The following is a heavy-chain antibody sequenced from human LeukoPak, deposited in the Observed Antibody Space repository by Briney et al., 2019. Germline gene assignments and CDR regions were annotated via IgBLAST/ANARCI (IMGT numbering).Heavy chain of an antibody. J-gene: IGHJ3*02. CDR3: ARCITAAAAPDAFDI. Sequence: PSQTLSLTCTVSGGSISSGSYYWSWIRQPAGKGLEWIGRIYTSGSTNYNPSLKSRVTISVDTSKNQFSLKLSSVTAADTAVYYCARCITAAAAPDAFDIWGQGTMVTVSS. D-gene: IGHD6-13*01. CDR2: IYTSGST. V-gene: IGHV4-61*02. CDR1: GGSISSGSYY.